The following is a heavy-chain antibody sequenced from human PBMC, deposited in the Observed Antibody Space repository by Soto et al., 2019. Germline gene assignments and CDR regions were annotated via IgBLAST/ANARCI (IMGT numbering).Heavy chain of an antibody. CDR3: ARVPFVGYFDGLDP. J-gene: IGHJ5*02. CDR1: GAFISSYY. CDR2: MHHTQST. Sequence: SETLSLTCSVSGAFISSYYWTWIRQPPGGGLEWIGYMHHTQSTNDNPSLRGRVHMSIDTSMNQFSLRLTSVTAADTAVYYCARVPFVGYFDGLDPWGQGTMVTVSS. V-gene: IGHV4-59*01. D-gene: IGHD3-9*01.